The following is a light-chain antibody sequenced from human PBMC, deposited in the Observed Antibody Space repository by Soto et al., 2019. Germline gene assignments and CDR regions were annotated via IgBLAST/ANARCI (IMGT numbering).Light chain of an antibody. Sequence: QSALTQPPSVSAAPGQKVTISCSGGGSNIGRNFVSWYQHLPGTAPKLLIYDNSQRPSGIPDRFSGSKSGPSATLGITGLQTGDEADYYCGTWDNSLSADVFGVGTKVTVL. V-gene: IGLV1-51*01. CDR3: GTWDNSLSADV. J-gene: IGLJ1*01. CDR2: DNS. CDR1: GSNIGRNF.